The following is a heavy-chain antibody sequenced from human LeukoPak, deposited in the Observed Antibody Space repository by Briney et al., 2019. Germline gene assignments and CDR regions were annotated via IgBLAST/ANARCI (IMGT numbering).Heavy chain of an antibody. V-gene: IGHV3-21*01. CDR2: ISSSSSYI. D-gene: IGHD6-13*01. CDR1: GFTFSGYS. Sequence: GGSLRLSCAASGFTFSGYSMNWVRQAPGKGLQWVSSISSSSSYIYYEDSVKGRFTISRDNAKKSLYLQMNSLRDEDTAVYYCTSSPGIAAAFDYWGQGTLVTVSS. J-gene: IGHJ4*02. CDR3: TSSPGIAAAFDY.